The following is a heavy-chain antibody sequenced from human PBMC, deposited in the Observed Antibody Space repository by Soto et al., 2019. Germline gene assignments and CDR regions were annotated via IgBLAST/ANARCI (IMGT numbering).Heavy chain of an antibody. CDR1: GGSISSGGYS. CDR2: IYHSGST. V-gene: IGHV4-30-2*01. Sequence: TLSLTCAVSGGSISSGGYSWSWIRQPPGKGLEWIGYIYHSGSTYYNPSLKSRVTISVDRSKNQFSLKLSSVTAADTAVYYCARLLTDDYGDYYYYYGMDVWGQGTTVTVSS. CDR3: ARLLTDDYGDYYYYYGMDV. D-gene: IGHD4-17*01. J-gene: IGHJ6*02.